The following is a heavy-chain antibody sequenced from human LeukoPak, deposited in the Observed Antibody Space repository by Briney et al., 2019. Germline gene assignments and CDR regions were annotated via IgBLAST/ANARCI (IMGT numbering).Heavy chain of an antibody. J-gene: IGHJ4*02. Sequence: GGSLRLSCAASGFTFSSYGMHWVRQAPGKGLEWVAFIRYDGSNKYYADSVKGRFTISRDNSKNTLYLQMNSLRAEDTAVYYCAREDLGGDFWSGYNLWGQGTLVTVSS. CDR3: AREDLGGDFWSGYNL. CDR2: IRYDGSNK. D-gene: IGHD3-3*01. CDR1: GFTFSSYG. V-gene: IGHV3-30*02.